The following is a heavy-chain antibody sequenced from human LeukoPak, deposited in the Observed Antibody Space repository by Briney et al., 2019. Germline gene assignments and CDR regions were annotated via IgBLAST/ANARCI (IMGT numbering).Heavy chain of an antibody. D-gene: IGHD3-22*01. CDR1: GFTFSSYG. Sequence: PGGSLRLSCAASGFTFSSYGLGWVRQAPGKGLEWVSSISGSGGSTYYADSVKGRFTISRDNSKKTLYLQMDSLRAEDTAVYYCAKGPFFYYDASGYNYFDFWGQGTLVTVSS. J-gene: IGHJ4*02. CDR3: AKGPFFYYDASGYNYFDF. V-gene: IGHV3-23*01. CDR2: ISGSGGST.